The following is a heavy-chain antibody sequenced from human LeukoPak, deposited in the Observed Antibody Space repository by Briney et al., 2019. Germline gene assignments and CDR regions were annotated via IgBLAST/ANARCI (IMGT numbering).Heavy chain of an antibody. D-gene: IGHD6-13*01. CDR1: GGSFSGYY. J-gene: IGHJ4*02. CDR2: INHSGST. CDR3: ARGGGSWYY. Sequence: SETLSLTCAVYGGSFSGYYWSWIRQPPGKGLEWIGEINHSGSTNYNPSLKSRVTISVDTSKNQFSLKLSSVTAADTAVYYCARGGGSWYYCGQGTLVTVSS. V-gene: IGHV4-34*01.